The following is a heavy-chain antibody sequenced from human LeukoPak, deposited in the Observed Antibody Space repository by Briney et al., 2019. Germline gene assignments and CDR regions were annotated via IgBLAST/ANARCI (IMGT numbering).Heavy chain of an antibody. CDR2: IIPIFGTA. Sequence: LVKVSCKASGGTFSSYAISWVRQAPGQGLEWMGRIIPIFGTANYAQKFQGRVTITTDESTSTAYMELSSLRAEDTAVYYCATLDYYDTKNDYWGQVTLVTVSS. J-gene: IGHJ4*02. V-gene: IGHV1-69*05. CDR3: ATLDYYDTKNDY. D-gene: IGHD3-22*01. CDR1: GGTFSSYA.